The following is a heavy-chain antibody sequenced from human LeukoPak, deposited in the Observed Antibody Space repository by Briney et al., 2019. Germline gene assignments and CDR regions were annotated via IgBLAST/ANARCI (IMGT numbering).Heavy chain of an antibody. CDR3: ARSPTRITIFGVVILNWFDP. J-gene: IGHJ5*02. CDR1: GGSFSGYY. Sequence: PSETLSLTCAVYGGSFSGYYWSWIRQPPGKGLEWIGEINHSGSTNYNPSLKSRVTISVDTSKNQFSLKLSSVTAADTAVYYCARSPTRITIFGVVILNWFDPWGQGTLVIVSS. D-gene: IGHD3-3*01. CDR2: INHSGST. V-gene: IGHV4-34*01.